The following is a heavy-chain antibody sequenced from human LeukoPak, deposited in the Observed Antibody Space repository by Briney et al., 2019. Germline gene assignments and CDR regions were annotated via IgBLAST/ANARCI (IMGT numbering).Heavy chain of an antibody. CDR2: ISGSGGST. D-gene: IGHD3-3*01. J-gene: IGHJ4*02. V-gene: IGHV3-23*01. Sequence: AGGSLRLSCAASGFTFSSYAMSWVRQAPGKGLEWVSAISGSGGSTYYADSVKGRFTISRDNSKNSLYLQMHSLRAEDTAVYYCAKAGYDFWSGYWSRFDYWGQGTLVTVSS. CDR1: GFTFSSYA. CDR3: AKAGYDFWSGYWSRFDY.